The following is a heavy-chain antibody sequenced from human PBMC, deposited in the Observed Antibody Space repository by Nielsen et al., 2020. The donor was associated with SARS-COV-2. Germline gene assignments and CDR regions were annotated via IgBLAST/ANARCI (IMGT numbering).Heavy chain of an antibody. Sequence: LSLTCTVSGGSISSSSYYWGWIRQAPGKGLEWVSYISSSGSTIYYADSVKGRFTISRDNSKNTLYLQMHSLRAEDTAVFYCARDLAGLRGNMDVWGQGTTVTVSS. D-gene: IGHD6-19*01. J-gene: IGHJ6*01. V-gene: IGHV3-11*04. CDR3: ARDLAGLRGNMDV. CDR2: ISSSGSTI. CDR1: GGSISSSSYY.